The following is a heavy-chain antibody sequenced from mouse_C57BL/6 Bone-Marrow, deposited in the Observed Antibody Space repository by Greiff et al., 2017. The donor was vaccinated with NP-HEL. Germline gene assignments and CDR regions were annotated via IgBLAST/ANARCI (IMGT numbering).Heavy chain of an antibody. J-gene: IGHJ2*01. CDR1: GYTFTNYW. D-gene: IGHD1-1*01. CDR3: ARGRDYYGSSYYFDY. V-gene: IGHV1-63*01. Sequence: VQLHQSGAELVRPGTSVKMSCKASGYTFTNYWIGWAKQRPGHGLEWIGDIYPGGGYTNYNEKFKGKATLTADKSSSTAYMQFSSLTSEDSAIYYCARGRDYYGSSYYFDYWGQGTTLTVSS. CDR2: IYPGGGYT.